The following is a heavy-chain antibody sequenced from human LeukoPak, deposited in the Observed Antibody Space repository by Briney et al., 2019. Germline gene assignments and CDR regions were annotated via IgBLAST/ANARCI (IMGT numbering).Heavy chain of an antibody. Sequence: SVKVSCKASGDTFSNYYAISWVRQAPGQGLEWRGRIIPIVGTANSAQKFQGRVTITADKSTGTIYMELSSLRSGDTAIYYCARGITMVRGVIKGGMDVWGQGTTVTVSS. CDR1: GDTFSNYYA. D-gene: IGHD3-10*01. CDR3: ARGITMVRGVIKGGMDV. CDR2: IIPIVGTA. J-gene: IGHJ6*02. V-gene: IGHV1-69*04.